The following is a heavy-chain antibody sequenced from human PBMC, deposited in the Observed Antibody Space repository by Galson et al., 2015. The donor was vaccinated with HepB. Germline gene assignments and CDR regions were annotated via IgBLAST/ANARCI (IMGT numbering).Heavy chain of an antibody. D-gene: IGHD2-2*01. Sequence: SVKVSCKASGGTFSSYAISWVRQAPGQGLEWMGGIIPIFGTANYAQRFQGRVTITADESTSTAYMELSSLRSEDTAVYYCAKRGGVPAAKANNWFDPWGQGTLVTVSS. J-gene: IGHJ5*02. CDR1: GGTFSSYA. V-gene: IGHV1-69*13. CDR3: AKRGGVPAAKANNWFDP. CDR2: IIPIFGTA.